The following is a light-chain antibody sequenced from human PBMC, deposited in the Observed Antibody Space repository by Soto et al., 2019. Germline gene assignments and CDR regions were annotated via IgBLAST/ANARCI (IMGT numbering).Light chain of an antibody. Sequence: QSVLTQPASVSGSPGHSITISCTAASSEVGTYNLVSWYQQHTAKAPKLLIYEGTQRPSGVSSRFSGSKSGNTASLTISGLQAEDEADYYCCSYASSSSYVFGTGTKLTVL. CDR2: EGT. V-gene: IGLV2-23*01. CDR3: CSYASSSSYV. CDR1: SSEVGTYNL. J-gene: IGLJ1*01.